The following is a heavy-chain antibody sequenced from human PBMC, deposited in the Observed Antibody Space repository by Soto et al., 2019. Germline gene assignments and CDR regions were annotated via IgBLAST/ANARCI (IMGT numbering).Heavy chain of an antibody. D-gene: IGHD3-10*01. CDR2: IYYSGST. CDR1: GGSMSSYY. J-gene: IGHJ6*02. Sequence: SETLSLTCTVSGGSMSSYYWSWIRQPPGKGLEWIGYIYYSGSTNYNPSLKSRVTMSVDTPKNQFSLKLSSVTAADTAVYYCASRGYGAGFPYYYGMDVWDQGTTVTVS. CDR3: ASRGYGAGFPYYYGMDV. V-gene: IGHV4-59*01.